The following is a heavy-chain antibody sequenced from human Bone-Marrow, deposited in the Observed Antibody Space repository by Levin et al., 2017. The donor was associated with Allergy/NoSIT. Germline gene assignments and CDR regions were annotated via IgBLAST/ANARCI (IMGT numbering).Heavy chain of an antibody. D-gene: IGHD2/OR15-2a*01. CDR1: GYTFTSYA. Sequence: ASVKVSCKTSGYTFTSYAMHWVRQAPGQTLEWMGWINAANGNTKYSLKFQGRVTITRDTSARTTYMELSRLTSEDTAMYYCTRSGPSTAAEEYWGQGTLVTVSS. V-gene: IGHV1-3*01. CDR2: INAANGNT. J-gene: IGHJ4*02. CDR3: TRSGPSTAAEEY.